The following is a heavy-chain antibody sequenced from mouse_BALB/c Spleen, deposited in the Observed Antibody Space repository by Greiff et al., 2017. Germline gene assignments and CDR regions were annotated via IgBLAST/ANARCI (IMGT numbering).Heavy chain of an antibody. V-gene: IGHV5-17*02. Sequence: EVKLVESGGGLVQPGGSRKLSCAASGFTFSSFGMHWVRQAPEKGLEWVAYISSGSSTIYYADTVKGRFTISRDNPKNTLFLQMTSLRSEDTAMYYCARWGSYWYFDVWGAGTTVTGSS. CDR3: ARWGSYWYFDV. CDR1: GFTFSSFG. J-gene: IGHJ1*01. CDR2: ISSGSSTI. D-gene: IGHD1-1*01.